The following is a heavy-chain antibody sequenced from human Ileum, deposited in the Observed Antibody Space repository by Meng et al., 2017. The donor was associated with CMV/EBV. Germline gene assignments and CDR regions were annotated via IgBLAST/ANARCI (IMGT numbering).Heavy chain of an antibody. CDR2: ISSSSSYI. V-gene: IGHV3-21*04. D-gene: IGHD2-2*01. J-gene: IGHJ6*02. CDR3: AKQLRSSYGLDV. Sequence: GESLKISCAASGFTFSSYSMNWVRQAPGKGLEWVSSISSSSSYIYYADSVKGLFTISRDNSRNTLYLQMNSLSAEDTAIYYCAKQLRSSYGLDVWGQGTTVTVSS. CDR1: GFTFSSYS.